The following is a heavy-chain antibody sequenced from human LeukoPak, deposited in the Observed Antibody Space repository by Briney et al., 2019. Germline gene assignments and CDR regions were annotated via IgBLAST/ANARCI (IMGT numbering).Heavy chain of an antibody. Sequence: PGGSLRLSCAASGFTFSNYEMIWVRQAPGKGLGWISYISTTGTTIYYADSVKGRFTISRDNAKNSLYLQMNSLRAEDTAVYYCARDPYGPTYYFDSWGQGTLVTVSS. D-gene: IGHD3-16*01. CDR3: ARDPYGPTYYFDS. CDR1: GFTFSNYE. J-gene: IGHJ4*02. CDR2: ISTTGTTI. V-gene: IGHV3-48*03.